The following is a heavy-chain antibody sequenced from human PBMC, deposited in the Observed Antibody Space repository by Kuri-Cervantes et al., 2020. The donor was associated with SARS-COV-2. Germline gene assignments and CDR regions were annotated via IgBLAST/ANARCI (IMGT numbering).Heavy chain of an antibody. V-gene: IGHV3-72*01. Sequence: LSLTCAASGFAVSSNYMSWVRQAPGKGLEWVGRTRNKANSYTTEYAASVKGRFTISRDDSKNSLYLQMNSLKTEDTAVYYCARGNYYDSSGYFYYYGMDVWGQGTTVTVSS. CDR1: GFAVSSNY. CDR3: ARGNYYDSSGYFYYYGMDV. J-gene: IGHJ6*02. CDR2: TRNKANSYTT. D-gene: IGHD3-22*01.